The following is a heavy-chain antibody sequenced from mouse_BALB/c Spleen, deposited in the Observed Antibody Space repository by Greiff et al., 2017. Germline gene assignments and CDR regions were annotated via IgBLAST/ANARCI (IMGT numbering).Heavy chain of an antibody. D-gene: IGHD1-1*01. J-gene: IGHJ3*01. CDR3: ARDYYGSSPPWFAY. Sequence: QVQLKESAAELARPGASVKMSCKASGYTFTSYTMHWVKQRPGQGLEWIGYINPSSGYTEYNQKFKDKTTLTADKSSSTAYMQLSSLTSEDSAVYYCARDYYGSSPPWFAYWGQGTLVTVSA. CDR2: INPSSGYT. V-gene: IGHV1-4*02. CDR1: GYTFTSYT.